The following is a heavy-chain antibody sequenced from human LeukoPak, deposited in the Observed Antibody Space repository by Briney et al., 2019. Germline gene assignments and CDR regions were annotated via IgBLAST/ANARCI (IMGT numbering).Heavy chain of an antibody. J-gene: IGHJ6*03. CDR1: GFTLTTNY. CDR2: ISISGNT. Sequence: GRSLRLSCAASGFTLTTNYMTWVRQAPANGRDWVVVISISGNTYYTDSVKGRFTISRDNSKNTLYLQMNSLRPEDTAVYYCARDHMRGSIFMDVWGKGTTVPVSS. D-gene: IGHD2/OR15-2a*01. V-gene: IGHV3-66*03. CDR3: ARDHMRGSIFMDV.